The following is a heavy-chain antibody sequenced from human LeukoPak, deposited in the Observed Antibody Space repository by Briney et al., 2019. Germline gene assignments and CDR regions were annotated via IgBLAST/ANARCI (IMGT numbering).Heavy chain of an antibody. CDR1: GGSISSDDFY. CDR2: IYHSGTA. D-gene: IGHD6-19*01. V-gene: IGHV4-30-4*01. CDR3: ARGYSSGWGYAFHI. Sequence: SETLSLTCTVSGGSISSDDFYWNWIRQPPGKGLEWVGNIYHSGTAYYETSLKSRVTISLDTAKNQFSLKVRSVTAADTAVYYCARGYSSGWGYAFHIWGQGTMVTVSS. J-gene: IGHJ3*02.